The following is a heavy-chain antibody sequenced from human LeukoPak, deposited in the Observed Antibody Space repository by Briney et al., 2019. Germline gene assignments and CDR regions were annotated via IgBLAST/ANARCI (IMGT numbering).Heavy chain of an antibody. J-gene: IGHJ4*02. D-gene: IGHD6-19*01. CDR1: GDSVSSKNGA. V-gene: IGHV6-1*01. Sequence: SQTLSLTCVVSGDSVSSKNGAWNWIRQSPSRGLEWLGRTYYRSKWYNDYAESMEGRMTISQDTSKNQYSLHLNSVTPDDTAAYYCARDFGTTGWHTFDYWGQGTLVTVSS. CDR3: ARDFGTTGWHTFDY. CDR2: TYYRSKWYN.